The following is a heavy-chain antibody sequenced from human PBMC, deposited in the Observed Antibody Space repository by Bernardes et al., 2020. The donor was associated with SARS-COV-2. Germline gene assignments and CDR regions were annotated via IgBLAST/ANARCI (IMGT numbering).Heavy chain of an antibody. CDR1: GGSISSYY. V-gene: IGHV4-59*01. D-gene: IGHD5-12*01. J-gene: IGHJ4*02. CDR3: ARAPFRGRDGYNYPFDY. Sequence: SETLSLTCTVSGGSISSYYWSWIRQPPGKGLEWIGYIYYSWSTNYNPSLKSRVTISVDTSKNQFSLKLSSVTAADTAVYYCARAPFRGRDGYNYPFDYWGQGTLVTVSS. CDR2: IYYSWST.